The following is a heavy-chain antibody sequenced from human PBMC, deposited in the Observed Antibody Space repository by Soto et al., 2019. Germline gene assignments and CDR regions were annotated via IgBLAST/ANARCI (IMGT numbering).Heavy chain of an antibody. Sequence: GASVKVSCKASGYTFTSYGISWVRQAPGQGLEWMGWISAYNGNTNYAQKLQGRVTMTTDTSTSTAYMELRSLRSDDTAVYYCARDARYDSSGPRDTDYWGQGTLVTVSS. CDR1: GYTFTSYG. D-gene: IGHD3-22*01. J-gene: IGHJ4*02. CDR3: ARDARYDSSGPRDTDY. CDR2: ISAYNGNT. V-gene: IGHV1-18*01.